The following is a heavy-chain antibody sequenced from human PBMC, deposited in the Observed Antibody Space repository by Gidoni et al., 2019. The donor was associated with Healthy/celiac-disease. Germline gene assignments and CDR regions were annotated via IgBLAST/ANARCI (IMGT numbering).Heavy chain of an antibody. CDR3: AREGRGWNAFDI. V-gene: IGHV3-74*01. CDR2: INSDGSST. D-gene: IGHD6-19*01. Sequence: EVQLVESGGGLVQPGGSLRLSCAASGFTFSSYWMHWVRQAPGKGLVWVSRINSDGSSTSYADSVKGRFTISRDNAKNTLYLQMNSLRAEDTAVYYCAREGRGWNAFDIWGQGTMVTVSS. J-gene: IGHJ3*02. CDR1: GFTFSSYW.